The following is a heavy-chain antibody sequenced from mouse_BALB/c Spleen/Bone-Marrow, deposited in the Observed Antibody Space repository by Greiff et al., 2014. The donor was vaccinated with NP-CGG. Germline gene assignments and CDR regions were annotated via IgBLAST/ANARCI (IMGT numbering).Heavy chain of an antibody. V-gene: IGHV1S127*01. J-gene: IGHJ4*01. CDR2: LDPSDSYT. CDR3: TRGANPYYYTMDY. Sequence: QVQLQQSGAELVKPGASVKMSCKASGYTFTSYWMHWVKQRPGQGLEWIGVLDPSDSYTTYNQKFKGKATLTVDTSSNTAYMQLSSLTSEDSAVYYCTRGANPYYYTMDYWGPGTSVTVSS. CDR1: GYTFTSYW.